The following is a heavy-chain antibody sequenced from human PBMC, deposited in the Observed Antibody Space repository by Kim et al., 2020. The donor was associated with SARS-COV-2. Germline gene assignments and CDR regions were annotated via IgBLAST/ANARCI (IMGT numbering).Heavy chain of an antibody. D-gene: IGHD4-17*01. Sequence: ADSVKGRFTISRDNSKNTLYLQMNSLRAEDTAVYYCARAGDDDGDYAFDYWGQGTLVTVSS. J-gene: IGHJ4*02. V-gene: IGHV3-53*01. CDR3: ARAGDDDGDYAFDY.